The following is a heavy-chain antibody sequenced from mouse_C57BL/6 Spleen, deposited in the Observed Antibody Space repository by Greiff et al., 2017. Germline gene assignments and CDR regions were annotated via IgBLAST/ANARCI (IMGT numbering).Heavy chain of an antibody. J-gene: IGHJ3*01. D-gene: IGHD2-13*01. CDR2: IYPGDGDT. CDR1: GYAFSGYW. CDR3: VESYSDYAVFAY. V-gene: IGHV1-80*01. Sequence: VQLQQSGAELVKPGASVKMSCKASGYAFSGYWMNWVKQRPGQGLEWIGQIYPGDGDTNYNGKFKGKATLTADTSSTTAYMQLSSLTTEASAVYFCVESYSDYAVFAYWGQGTLVTVSA.